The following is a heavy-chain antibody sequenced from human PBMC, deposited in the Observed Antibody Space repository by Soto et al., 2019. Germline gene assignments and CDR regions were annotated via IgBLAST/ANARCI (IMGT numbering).Heavy chain of an antibody. CDR1: GYSFTNYW. V-gene: IGHV5-51*01. CDR2: FYPGYSDT. Sequence: GESLKISCQGSGYSFTNYWIGWVRQMPGKGLEWMGSFYPGYSDTRYSPSLQGKVTISADKPISTANLQWSSMKASDTAMYYCARLATIFDSDNWGHGTLVTVSS. CDR3: ARLATIFDSDN. J-gene: IGHJ4*01.